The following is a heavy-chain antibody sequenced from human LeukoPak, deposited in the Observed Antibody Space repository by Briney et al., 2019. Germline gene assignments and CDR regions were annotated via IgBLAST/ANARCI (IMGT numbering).Heavy chain of an antibody. CDR3: ARGDFWSGYKFDY. Sequence: GGSLRLSCAASGFTFSSYSMNWVRQAPGKGLEWVSSISRSSTYIYYADSVKGRFTISRDNAKNSLYLQMNSLRADDTAVYYCARGDFWSGYKFDYWGQGTLVTVSS. V-gene: IGHV3-21*01. D-gene: IGHD3-3*01. CDR2: ISRSSTYI. J-gene: IGHJ4*02. CDR1: GFTFSSYS.